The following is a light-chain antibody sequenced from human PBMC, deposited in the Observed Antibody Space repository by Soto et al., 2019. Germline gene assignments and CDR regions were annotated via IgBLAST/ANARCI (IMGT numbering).Light chain of an antibody. CDR3: QQYGSSGT. V-gene: IGKV3-20*01. J-gene: IGKJ1*01. CDR2: GAS. CDR1: QSVSSNY. Sequence: EIVMTQSPGTLSLSPGETATLSCRASQSVSSNYVAWFHQKPGQAPRLLIYGASSRATGVPDRFSASGSGTDFTLTISRLEPEDFAVYYCQQYGSSGTFGQGTKVDNK.